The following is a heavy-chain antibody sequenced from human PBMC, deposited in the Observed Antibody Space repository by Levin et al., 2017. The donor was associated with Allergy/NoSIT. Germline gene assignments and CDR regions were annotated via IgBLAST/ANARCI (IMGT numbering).Heavy chain of an antibody. J-gene: IGHJ6*03. Sequence: GGSLRLSCEASGFIFRNAWLTWVRQAPGKGLEWVGRIKSTSDGGTTDYAAPVKGRVTISRDDSKNTLYLQMNSLKTADTAVYYCTIESRSFYYESGSYGHFYYMDVWGRGTTVTVS. D-gene: IGHD3-10*01. V-gene: IGHV3-15*01. CDR3: TIESRSFYYESGSYGHFYYMDV. CDR2: IKSTSDGGTT. CDR1: GFIFRNAW.